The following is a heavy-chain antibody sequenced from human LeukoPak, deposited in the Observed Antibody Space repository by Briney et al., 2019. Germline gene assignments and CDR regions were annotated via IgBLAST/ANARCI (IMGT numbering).Heavy chain of an antibody. CDR1: GFTFSIYW. CDR3: ARDDRSDYTNEY. D-gene: IGHD4-11*01. V-gene: IGHV3-74*01. CDR2: INSDGTRT. Sequence: PGWSLTLSCASSGFTFSIYWMNAVRQAPGKGLVWVSRINSDGTRTSYADSVKGRFTISRDNAKNTLYLQMNSLRAEDTAVYYCARDDRSDYTNEYWGQGTLVTVSS. J-gene: IGHJ4*02.